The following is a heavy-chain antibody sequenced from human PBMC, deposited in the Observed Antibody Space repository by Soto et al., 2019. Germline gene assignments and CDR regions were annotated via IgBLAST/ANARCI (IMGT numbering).Heavy chain of an antibody. CDR2: ISSDGTTT. Sequence: GGSVRLSCVASEFTFTHYWMHWVRQAPGKGLVWVSRISSDGTTTNYADSVKGRFTISRDNAKNTLYLQMTSLRVEDRAIYYCVRGKVAAGFDYWGQGA. V-gene: IGHV3-74*01. J-gene: IGHJ4*02. CDR1: EFTFTHYW. D-gene: IGHD6-13*01. CDR3: VRGKVAAGFDY.